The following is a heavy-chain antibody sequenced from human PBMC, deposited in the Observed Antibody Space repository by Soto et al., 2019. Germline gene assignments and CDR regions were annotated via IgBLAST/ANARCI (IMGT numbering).Heavy chain of an antibody. J-gene: IGHJ6*02. D-gene: IGHD5-18*01. CDR2: ISHDGGKK. V-gene: IGHV3-30*18. CDR1: GFTFSTYG. Sequence: GGSLRLSCAVSGFTFSTYGMHWVRQAPGKGLEWVAVISHDGGKKHYADSVKGRFTISRDNSKNTLYLQMNSLRGEDTAVYYCAKDLCGYSYGRTCHYHYGMDVWGQGTTVTVSS. CDR3: AKDLCGYSYGRTCHYHYGMDV.